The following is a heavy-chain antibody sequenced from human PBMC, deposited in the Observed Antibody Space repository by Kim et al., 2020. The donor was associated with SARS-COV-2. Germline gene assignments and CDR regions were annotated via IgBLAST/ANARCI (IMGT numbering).Heavy chain of an antibody. CDR1: GGTFSSYA. D-gene: IGHD6-6*01. CDR3: ARASKEEGSSSPRLFYYYYGMDV. V-gene: IGHV1-69*13. J-gene: IGHJ6*02. CDR2: IIPIFGTA. Sequence: SVKVSCKASGGTFSSYAISWVRQAPGQGLEWMGGIIPIFGTANYAQKFQGRVTITADESTSTAYMELSSLRSEDTAVYYCARASKEEGSSSPRLFYYYYGMDVWGQGTTVTVSS.